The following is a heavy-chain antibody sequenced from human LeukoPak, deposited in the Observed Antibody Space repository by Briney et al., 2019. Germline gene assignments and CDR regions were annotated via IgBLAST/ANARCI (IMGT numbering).Heavy chain of an antibody. CDR2: IIPIFGTA. CDR3: ARDGGEVPAAIRGWFDP. V-gene: IGHV1-69*13. D-gene: IGHD2-2*02. CDR1: GGTFSSYA. Sequence: SVKVSCKASGGTFSSYAISWVRQAPGQGLEWMGGIIPIFGTANYAQKFQGRVTITADESTSTAYMELRSLRSDDTAVYYCARDGGEVPAAIRGWFDPWGQGTLVTVSS. J-gene: IGHJ5*02.